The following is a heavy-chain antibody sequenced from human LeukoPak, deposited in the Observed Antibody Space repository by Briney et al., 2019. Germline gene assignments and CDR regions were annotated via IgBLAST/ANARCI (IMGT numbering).Heavy chain of an antibody. Sequence: SETLSLTCTVSGGSISSYYWSWIRQPPGKGLEWIGYIYYSGSTNYNPSLKSRVTISVDTSKNQFSLKLSSVTAADTAVYYCARVAVTTFLLDYWGQGTLVTVPS. CDR2: IYYSGST. V-gene: IGHV4-59*01. CDR3: ARVAVTTFLLDY. CDR1: GGSISSYY. D-gene: IGHD4-17*01. J-gene: IGHJ4*02.